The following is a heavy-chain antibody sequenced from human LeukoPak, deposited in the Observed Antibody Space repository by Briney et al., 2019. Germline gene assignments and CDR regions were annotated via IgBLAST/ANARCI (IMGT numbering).Heavy chain of an antibody. CDR1: SGSISNGGYY. CDR2: IYYSGTS. D-gene: IGHD6-19*01. CDR3: GRAVMVAVAGGRFDY. V-gene: IGHV4-39*07. J-gene: IGHJ4*02. Sequence: SETLSLTCTVSSGSISNGGYYWVWIRQPPGKGLEWIGSIYYSGTSYYNPSLTSRVTISVDTSNNQFSLKLSSVTAADTAVYYCGRAVMVAVAGGRFDYWGQGTLVTVSS.